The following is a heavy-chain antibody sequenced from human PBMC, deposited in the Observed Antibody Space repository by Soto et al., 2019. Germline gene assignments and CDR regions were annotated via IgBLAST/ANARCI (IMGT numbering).Heavy chain of an antibody. Sequence: EVQLLESGGGLVQPGGSLRLSCAASGFTFSSYAMSWVRQAPGKGLEWVSAISGSGGSTYYADSVKGRFTISRDNSKNTLYLQMTSLRAEDTAVYYCAKDQSDLHWYFDLWGRGTLVTVSS. J-gene: IGHJ2*01. CDR2: ISGSGGST. V-gene: IGHV3-23*01. CDR1: GFTFSSYA. CDR3: AKDQSDLHWYFDL.